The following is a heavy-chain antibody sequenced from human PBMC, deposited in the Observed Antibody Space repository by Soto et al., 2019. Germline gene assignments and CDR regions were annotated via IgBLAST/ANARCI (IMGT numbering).Heavy chain of an antibody. CDR3: ARPHYDSSGYFDWYFDL. CDR2: IDPSDSYT. D-gene: IGHD3-22*01. J-gene: IGHJ2*01. CDR1: GYSFTSYW. V-gene: IGHV5-10-1*01. Sequence: PGECLKISCKGSGYSFTSYWISWMRQMPGKGLEWMGRIDPSDSYTNYSPSFQGHVTISADKSISTAYLQWSSLKASDTAMYYCARPHYDSSGYFDWYFDLWGRGTLVTVSS.